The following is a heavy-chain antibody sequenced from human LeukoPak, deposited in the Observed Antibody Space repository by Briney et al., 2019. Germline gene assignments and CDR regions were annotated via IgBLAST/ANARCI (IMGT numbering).Heavy chain of an antibody. D-gene: IGHD1-1*01. Sequence: SETLSHTCTVSGGAISSYYWGWIRQPPGKGLEWIGWSYHRGSTSYNPSLKSRVAISVDTSKNQFSLKLSSVTAADTAVYYCARDRELGYWGQGTLVTVSS. CDR2: SYHRGST. J-gene: IGHJ4*02. CDR1: GGAISSYY. V-gene: IGHV4-59*01. CDR3: ARDRELGY.